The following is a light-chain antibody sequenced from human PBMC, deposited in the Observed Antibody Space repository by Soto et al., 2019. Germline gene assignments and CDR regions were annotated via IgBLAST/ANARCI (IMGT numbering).Light chain of an antibody. CDR2: EGG. J-gene: IGLJ1*01. CDR1: SIGVGSYNL. Sequence: QPALPRAPTVSWSPGQAITIYCTGPSIGVGSYNLVSWYQQHPGKAPKLLIYEGGRRPSGVSDRFSGSKSDNTASLTISGLQAEDEADYYCCSYAGGNTFYVFGTGTKITVL. CDR3: CSYAGGNTFYV. V-gene: IGLV2-23*01.